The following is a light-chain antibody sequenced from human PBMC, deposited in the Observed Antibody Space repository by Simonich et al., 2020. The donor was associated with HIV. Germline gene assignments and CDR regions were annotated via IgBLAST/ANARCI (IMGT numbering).Light chain of an antibody. CDR1: QSLVPSDGNTY. CDR2: KVS. V-gene: IGKV2-30*02. J-gene: IGKJ1*01. Sequence: DIVMTQSPLSLPVTLGQPASISCRSSQSLVPSDGNTYLKWYHQRPGQSPRRLMYKVSNRDSGVPDRFSGSGSDTDFTLKISRVEAEDVGIYYCMQGTLWWTFGQGTKVEIK. CDR3: MQGTLWWT.